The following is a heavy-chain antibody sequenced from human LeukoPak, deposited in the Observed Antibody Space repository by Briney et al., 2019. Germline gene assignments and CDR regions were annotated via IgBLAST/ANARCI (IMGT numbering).Heavy chain of an antibody. CDR1: GGTFSSYA. D-gene: IGHD3-22*01. Sequence: GASVKVSCKASGGTFSSYAISWVRQAPGQGLEWMGWMNPNSGNTGYAQKFQGRVTMTRNTSISTAYMELSSLRSEDTAVYYCARADYDSSASTRKQIDYWGQGTLVTVSS. CDR2: MNPNSGNT. V-gene: IGHV1-8*02. J-gene: IGHJ4*02. CDR3: ARADYDSSASTRKQIDY.